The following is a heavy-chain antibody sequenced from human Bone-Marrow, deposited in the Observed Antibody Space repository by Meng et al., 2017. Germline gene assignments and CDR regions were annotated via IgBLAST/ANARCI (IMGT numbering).Heavy chain of an antibody. Sequence: QVQLQESGPGLGKPAETRSLTCTVSGGSISTYYWSWIRQSPEKGLEWIGYINYSGRTNYIPSLRSRATISVDPSKNQFSLNLRSVTAADTAVYYCARGPSHGGSYSDYWGQGTLVTVSS. CDR3: ARGPSHGGSYSDY. CDR1: GGSISTYY. D-gene: IGHD2-21*02. J-gene: IGHJ4*02. CDR2: INYSGRT. V-gene: IGHV4-59*01.